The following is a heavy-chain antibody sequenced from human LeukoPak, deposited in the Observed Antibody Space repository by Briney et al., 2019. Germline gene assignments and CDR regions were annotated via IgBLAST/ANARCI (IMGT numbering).Heavy chain of an antibody. Sequence: GGSLRLSCTASGFTFGNHDRGWVRQAPGKGLEWVSRISGSGDNTYYADSVKGRFTISRDNSKNTVHLQMNSLTAEDTAIYYCARRYCTNGNCFGFTLDCWGQGTLVTVSS. CDR2: ISGSGDNT. D-gene: IGHD2-8*01. J-gene: IGHJ4*02. CDR3: ARRYCTNGNCFGFTLDC. CDR1: GFTFGNHD. V-gene: IGHV3-23*01.